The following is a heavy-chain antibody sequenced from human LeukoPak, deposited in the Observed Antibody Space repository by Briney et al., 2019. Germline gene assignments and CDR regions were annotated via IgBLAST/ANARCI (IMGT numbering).Heavy chain of an antibody. CDR3: VRGGGTAHFDY. J-gene: IGHJ4*02. Sequence: ASEKVSCKASGYTFTSYNIHWVRQAPGQGLEWMGWINPPGGTNYAQNFQGRVTMTRDTSISTAYMELTSLTSDDTAVYFCVRGGGTAHFDYWGQGALVTLS. CDR1: GYTFTSYN. D-gene: IGHD1-26*01. V-gene: IGHV1-2*02. CDR2: INPPGGT.